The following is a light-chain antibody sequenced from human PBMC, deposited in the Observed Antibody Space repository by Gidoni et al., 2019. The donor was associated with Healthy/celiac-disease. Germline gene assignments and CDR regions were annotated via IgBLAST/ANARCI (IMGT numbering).Light chain of an antibody. Sequence: VRWMTQSPSLLSASTGDRVTISCRMSQGIRSYLAWYQQKPGKAPELLIYAASTLQSGVPSRFSGSGSGTDFTLTISCLQSEDFATYYCQQYYSFPRTFGQGTKVEIK. J-gene: IGKJ1*01. CDR2: AAS. CDR1: QGIRSY. CDR3: QQYYSFPRT. V-gene: IGKV1D-8*01.